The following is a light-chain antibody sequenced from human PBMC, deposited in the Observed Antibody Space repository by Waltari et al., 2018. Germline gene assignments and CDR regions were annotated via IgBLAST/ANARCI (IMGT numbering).Light chain of an antibody. CDR3: QVWDSSTDVV. J-gene: IGLJ2*01. V-gene: IGLV3-1*01. Sequence: SYDLTQPPSVSVSPGQTASITCSGDKLGQKYVFWYRQKTGQSPVLVMYEDNRRPSGIPERVSGSNSGNTATLTISETQVMDDAYYYSQVWDSSTDVVFGGGTKLTVL. CDR2: EDN. CDR1: KLGQKY.